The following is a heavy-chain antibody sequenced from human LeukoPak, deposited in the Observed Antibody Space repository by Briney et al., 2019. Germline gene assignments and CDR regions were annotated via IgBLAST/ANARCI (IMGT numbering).Heavy chain of an antibody. CDR1: GYTFTSYA. J-gene: IGHJ5*02. CDR3: ARDGAPGPNDWAVDTAMVSDWDWFDP. D-gene: IGHD5-18*01. CDR2: INTNTGNP. Sequence: ASVKVSCKASGYTFTSYAMNWVRQAPGQGLEWMGWINTNTGNPTYAQGFTGRFVFSLDTSVSTAYLQISSLKAEDTAVYYCARDGAPGPNDWAVDTAMVSDWDWFDPWGQGTLVTVSS. V-gene: IGHV7-4-1*02.